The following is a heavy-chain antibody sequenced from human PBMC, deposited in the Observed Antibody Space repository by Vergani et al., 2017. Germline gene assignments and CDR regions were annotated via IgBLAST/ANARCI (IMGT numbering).Heavy chain of an antibody. D-gene: IGHD6-13*01. Sequence: QVQLQESGPGLVKPSETLSLTCTVSGGSISSYYWSWIRQHPGKGLEWIGYIYYSGSTYYNPSLKSRVTISVDTSKNQFSLKLSSVTAADTAVYYCARVDSSRRYYYGMDVWGQGTTVTVSS. V-gene: IGHV4-59*06. CDR2: IYYSGST. J-gene: IGHJ6*02. CDR1: GGSISSYY. CDR3: ARVDSSRRYYYGMDV.